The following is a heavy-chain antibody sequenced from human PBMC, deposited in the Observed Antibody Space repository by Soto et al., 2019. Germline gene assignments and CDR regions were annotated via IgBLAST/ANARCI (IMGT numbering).Heavy chain of an antibody. V-gene: IGHV3-23*01. CDR1: GFTFSNYA. J-gene: IGHJ3*01. CDR2: IGGSGGSI. D-gene: IGHD2-15*01. CDR3: AKDHRSSLAATPGSFHF. Sequence: PGGSLRLSCAASGFTFSNYAMRWVRQAPGKGLEWVSVIGGSGGSIYYADSVKGRFTISRDNSNNALYLRMNSLRAEDTAVYYCAKDHRSSLAATPGSFHFWGPGALATV.